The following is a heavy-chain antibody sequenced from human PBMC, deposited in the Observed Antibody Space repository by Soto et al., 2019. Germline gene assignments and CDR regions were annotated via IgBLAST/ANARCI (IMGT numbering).Heavy chain of an antibody. J-gene: IGHJ6*03. CDR2: INDSGNI. D-gene: IGHD3-10*01. Sequence: QVQLQQWGAGLSKPSETLSLTCAVYGGSFSGYQWTWIRQTPGKGLEWIGEINDSGNINYNPSLKSRVTILLDTPKKQISLKLSSVTAADSAVYYCARGLILWFGELSRRGGYYYCMDVWGKGTTVTVSS. CDR1: GGSFSGYQ. CDR3: ARGLILWFGELSRRGGYYYCMDV. V-gene: IGHV4-34*01.